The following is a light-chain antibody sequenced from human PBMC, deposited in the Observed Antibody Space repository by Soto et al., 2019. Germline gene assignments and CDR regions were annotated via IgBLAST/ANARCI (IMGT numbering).Light chain of an antibody. J-gene: IGLJ3*02. Sequence: QSALTQPASVSGSPGQSITISCTGTSSDVGAYNYVSWYQQHPGKAPKLMIYEVSNRPSGVSNRFSGSKSANTASLTISGLQAGDEADYYCSSYTSGSTWLFGGGTKLTVL. CDR3: SSYTSGSTWL. CDR2: EVS. CDR1: SSDVGAYNY. V-gene: IGLV2-14*03.